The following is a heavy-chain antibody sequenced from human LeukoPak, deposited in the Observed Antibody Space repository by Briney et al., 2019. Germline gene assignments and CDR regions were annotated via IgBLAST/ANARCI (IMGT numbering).Heavy chain of an antibody. D-gene: IGHD1-26*01. CDR3: AKDQSETYSIDY. Sequence: PGGSLRLSCAASGLTFSGYDIHWVRQAPGKGLEWVAVISYDGSNKYYADSVKGRFTISRDNSKNTLYLQMTSLRAEDTAVYYCAKDQSETYSIDYWGQGTLVTVSS. J-gene: IGHJ4*02. V-gene: IGHV3-30*18. CDR2: ISYDGSNK. CDR1: GLTFSGYD.